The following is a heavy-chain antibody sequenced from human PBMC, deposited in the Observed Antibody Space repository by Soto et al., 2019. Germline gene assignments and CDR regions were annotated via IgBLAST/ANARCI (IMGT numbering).Heavy chain of an antibody. CDR3: AKAPLDYDSSGYYYVGSENWFDP. CDR1: GFTFSSYA. D-gene: IGHD3-22*01. V-gene: IGHV3-23*01. J-gene: IGHJ5*02. CDR2: ISGSGGST. Sequence: PGGSLRLSCAASGFTFSSYAMSWVRQAPGKGLEWVSAISGSGGSTYYADSVKGRFTISRDNSKNTLYLQMNSLRAEDTAVYYCAKAPLDYDSSGYYYVGSENWFDPWGQGTLVTVS.